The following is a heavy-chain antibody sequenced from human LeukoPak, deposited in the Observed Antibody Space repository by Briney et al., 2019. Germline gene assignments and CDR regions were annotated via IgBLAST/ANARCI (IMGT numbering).Heavy chain of an antibody. CDR3: ASYYGSGSYSVDY. CDR1: GGSFSGYY. V-gene: IGHV4-34*01. D-gene: IGHD3-10*01. J-gene: IGHJ4*02. CDR2: INHSGST. Sequence: SETLSLTCAVYGGSFSGYYWSWIRQPPGKGLEWIGEINHSGSTNYNPSLKSRVTISVDTSKNQFSLKLSSVTAADTAVYYCASYYGSGSYSVDYWGQGTLVTVSS.